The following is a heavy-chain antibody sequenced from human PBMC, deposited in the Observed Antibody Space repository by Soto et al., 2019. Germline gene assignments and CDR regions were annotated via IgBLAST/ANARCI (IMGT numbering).Heavy chain of an antibody. CDR2: ISYDGSDK. CDR1: GFDFSGYT. J-gene: IGHJ6*02. V-gene: IGHV3-30-3*01. D-gene: IGHD2-2*01. CDR3: ARVDCSTTTCYYYGFDV. Sequence: QVHLEESGGGVVQPGGSLRLSCAGSGFDFSGYTIHCVRQAPGKGLEWVAVISYDGSDKYYADSVKGRFTISRDNAKKPLYLQMNRLGIEDTAVYYCARVDCSTTTCYYYGFDVWGQGTTVTVSS.